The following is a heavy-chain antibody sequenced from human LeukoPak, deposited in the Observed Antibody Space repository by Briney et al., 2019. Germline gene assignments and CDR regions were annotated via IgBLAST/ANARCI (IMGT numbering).Heavy chain of an antibody. CDR2: ISSSSSYI. D-gene: IGHD3-16*01. CDR3: ARVWGYGNWYFDY. J-gene: IGHJ4*02. Sequence: GGSLRLSCAASGFTFSSYSMNWVRHAPGKGLEWVSSISSSSSYIYYADSVKGRFTISRDNAKNSLYLQMNSLRAEDTAVYYCARVWGYGNWYFDYWGQGTLVTVSS. CDR1: GFTFSSYS. V-gene: IGHV3-21*01.